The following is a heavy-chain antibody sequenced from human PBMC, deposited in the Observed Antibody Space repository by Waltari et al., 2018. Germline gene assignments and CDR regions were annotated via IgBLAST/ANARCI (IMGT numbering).Heavy chain of an antibody. CDR3: ARKGGTGYPYGPFYYDH. V-gene: IGHV3-74*01. J-gene: IGHJ4*02. CDR2: INVDGGYI. CDR1: GFRLGYYW. Sequence: EVHLVESGGGLVQPGGSLRLPCAASGFRLGYYWVHWVRQVPGGGLEWVSRINVDGGYISYADSVRGRFTISRDNAESTVYLHLNNLRVDDTAVYFCARKGGTGYPYGPFYYDHWGQGTLVNVSS. D-gene: IGHD3-9*01.